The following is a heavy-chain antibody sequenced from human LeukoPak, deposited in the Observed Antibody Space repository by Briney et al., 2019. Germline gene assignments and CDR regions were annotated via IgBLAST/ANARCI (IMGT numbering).Heavy chain of an antibody. CDR3: ARESGATHDFDY. CDR2: IGTAGDT. J-gene: IGHJ4*02. V-gene: IGHV3-13*01. CDR1: GFTFSSYD. Sequence: GSSLRLSCAASGFTFSSYDMHWVRQATGKGLEWVSAIGTAGDTYYPGSVKGRFTISRENAKNSLYLQMKSLRAEDTAVYYCARESGATHDFDYWGQGTLVTVSS. D-gene: IGHD1-26*01.